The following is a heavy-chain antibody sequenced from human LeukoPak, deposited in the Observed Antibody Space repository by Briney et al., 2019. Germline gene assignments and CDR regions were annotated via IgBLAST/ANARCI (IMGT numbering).Heavy chain of an antibody. CDR1: GGSISSYY. J-gene: IGHJ4*02. D-gene: IGHD6-13*01. CDR3: ARAGIAAAGTVDY. V-gene: IGHV4-59*01. CDR2: IYYSGST. Sequence: SETLSLTCTVSGGSISSYYWSWIRQPPGKGLEWIGYIYYSGSTNYNPSLKSRVTISVDTSKNQFSLKLSSVTAADTAVYCCARAGIAAAGTVDYWGQGTLVTVSS.